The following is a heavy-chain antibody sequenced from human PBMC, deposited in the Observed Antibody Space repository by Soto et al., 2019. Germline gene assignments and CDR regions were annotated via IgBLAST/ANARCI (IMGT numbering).Heavy chain of an antibody. V-gene: IGHV3-23*01. Sequence: PGGSLRLSCVASGFSFSSYAMNWVRQAPGKGLEWVSGITGNGGSTYYADSVKGRFTVSRDRSKNTLYLQMNSLRAEDTAVDYSAKDRYCSSSMWLQHRAFDIWGDGIRVT. CDR2: ITGNGGST. D-gene: IGHD2-2*01. CDR1: GFSFSSYA. CDR3: AKDRYCSSSMWLQHRAFDI. J-gene: IGHJ3*02.